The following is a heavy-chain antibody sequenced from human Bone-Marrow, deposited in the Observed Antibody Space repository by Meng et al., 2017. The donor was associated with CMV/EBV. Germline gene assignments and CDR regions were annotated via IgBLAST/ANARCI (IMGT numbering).Heavy chain of an antibody. V-gene: IGHV3-30*04. Sequence: GESLKISCAASGFTFSSYAMHWVRQAPGKGLEWVAVISYDGSNKYYADSVKGRFTISRDNSKNTLYLQMNSLRAEDTAVYYCARGRITMVRGVMWYWGQGTLVTVSS. CDR3: ARGRITMVRGVMWY. D-gene: IGHD3-10*01. CDR1: GFTFSSYA. J-gene: IGHJ4*02. CDR2: ISYDGSNK.